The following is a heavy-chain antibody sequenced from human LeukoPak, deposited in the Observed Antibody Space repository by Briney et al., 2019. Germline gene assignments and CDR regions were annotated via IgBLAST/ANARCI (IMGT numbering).Heavy chain of an antibody. CDR1: GGTFSSYA. Sequence: SVKVSCKASGGTFSSYAISWVRQAPGRGLEWMGRIIPIFGTANYAQKFQGRVTITTDESTSTAYMELSSLRSEDTAVYYCARDRRFGDPLDYWGQGTLVTVSS. V-gene: IGHV1-69*05. CDR3: ARDRRFGDPLDY. CDR2: IIPIFGTA. J-gene: IGHJ4*02. D-gene: IGHD3-10*01.